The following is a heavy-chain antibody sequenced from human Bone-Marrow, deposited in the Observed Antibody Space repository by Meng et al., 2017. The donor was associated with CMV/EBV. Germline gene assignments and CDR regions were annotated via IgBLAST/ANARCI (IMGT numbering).Heavy chain of an antibody. D-gene: IGHD4-17*01. V-gene: IGHV5-51*01. Sequence: GESLKISCKGSEYRFTNYWIGWVRQMPGKGLEWMGIIYPGDSDTRYRPSFQGQVTISADKSISTAYLQWGTLKASDSAMYYCVRQGYGDYGDFWGQGTMVPVSS. J-gene: IGHJ4*02. CDR1: EYRFTNYW. CDR3: VRQGYGDYGDF. CDR2: IYPGDSDT.